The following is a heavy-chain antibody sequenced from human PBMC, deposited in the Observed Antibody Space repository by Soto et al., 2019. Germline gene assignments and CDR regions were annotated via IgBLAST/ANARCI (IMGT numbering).Heavy chain of an antibody. CDR3: ARDRYIFTGWFDC. CDR1: GFTFSSYW. CDR2: IKQDGSER. J-gene: IGHJ4*02. V-gene: IGHV3-7*01. Sequence: GGSLRLSCAASGFTFSSYWMSWVRQAPGKGLEWVANIKQDGSERYYVDSVKGRFTISRDNAKNSLYLQMNSLRAEDTAVYYCARDRYIFTGWFDCWGQGTLVTVSS. D-gene: IGHD3-16*02.